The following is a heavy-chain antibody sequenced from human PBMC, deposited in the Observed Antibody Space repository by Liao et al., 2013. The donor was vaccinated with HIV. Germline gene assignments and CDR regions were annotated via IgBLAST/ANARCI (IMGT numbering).Heavy chain of an antibody. CDR1: GDPITIATYS. CDR2: IYHSGST. J-gene: IGHJ6*04. CDR3: ARDETELGNV. V-gene: IGHV4-30-2*01. D-gene: IGHD7-27*01. Sequence: QLQLQESGSGLVKPSQTLSLSCAVSGDPITIATYSWTWIRQPPGKGLEWIGYIYHSGSTYYNPSLKSRVTMSMDRSKKQFSLKLSSVTAADTAVYYCARDETELGNVWGKGTTVTVSS.